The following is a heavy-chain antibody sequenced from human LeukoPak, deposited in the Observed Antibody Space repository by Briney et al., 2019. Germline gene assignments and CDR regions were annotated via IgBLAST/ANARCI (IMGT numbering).Heavy chain of an antibody. J-gene: IGHJ5*02. Sequence: TSQTLSLTCTVSGGSISSLNYDWTWIRQPAGKGLELIGRIYTSGSTNYSPSFKSRVTISIDTSKNQFSLKLSSVTDADTAVYYCARDPGGSGPASWGPGTLVTVSS. CDR1: GGSISSLNYD. CDR3: ARDPGGSGPAS. V-gene: IGHV4-61*02. CDR2: IYTSGST. D-gene: IGHD6-19*01.